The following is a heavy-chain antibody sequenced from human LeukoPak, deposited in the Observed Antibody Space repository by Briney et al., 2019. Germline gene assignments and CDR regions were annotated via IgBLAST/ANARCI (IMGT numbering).Heavy chain of an antibody. V-gene: IGHV1-46*01. CDR3: ARGRRRNTMVRGVPFYYYMDV. J-gene: IGHJ6*03. CDR1: GYTFTSYY. CDR2: INPSGGST. Sequence: GASVKVSCKASGYTFTSYYMHWVRQAPGQGLEWMGIINPSGGSTSYAQKFQGRVTMTRDMSTSTVYMELSSLRSEDTAVYYCARGRRRNTMVRGVPFYYYMDVWGKGTTVTISS. D-gene: IGHD3-10*01.